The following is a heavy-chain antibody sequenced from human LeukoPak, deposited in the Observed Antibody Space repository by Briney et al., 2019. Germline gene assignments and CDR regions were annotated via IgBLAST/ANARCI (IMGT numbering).Heavy chain of an antibody. J-gene: IGHJ4*02. D-gene: IGHD2-2*01. Sequence: SETLSLTCAVSGYSISSGYYWGWIRQPPGKGLEWTGSIYHSGSTYYNPSLKSRVTISVDTSKNQFSLKLSSVTAADTAVYYCARSVASCFDYWGQGTLVTVSS. CDR1: GYSISSGYY. V-gene: IGHV4-38-2*01. CDR3: ARSVASCFDY. CDR2: IYHSGST.